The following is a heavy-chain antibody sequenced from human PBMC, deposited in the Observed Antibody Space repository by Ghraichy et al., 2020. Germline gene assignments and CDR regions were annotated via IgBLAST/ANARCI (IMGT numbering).Heavy chain of an antibody. D-gene: IGHD6-6*01. Sequence: SETLSLTCTVSGGSISSYYWSWIRQPPGKGLEWIGYIYYSGSTNYNPSLKSRVTISVDTSKNQFSLKLSSVTAADTAVYYCARLYSSSSEVDYWGQGTLVTVSS. J-gene: IGHJ4*02. CDR3: ARLYSSSSEVDY. V-gene: IGHV4-59*01. CDR1: GGSISSYY. CDR2: IYYSGST.